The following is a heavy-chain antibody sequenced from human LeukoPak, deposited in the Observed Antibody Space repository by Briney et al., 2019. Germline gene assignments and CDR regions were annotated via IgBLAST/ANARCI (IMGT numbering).Heavy chain of an antibody. CDR3: ARGPSGYHYDY. J-gene: IGHJ4*02. V-gene: IGHV3-48*04. D-gene: IGHD5-12*01. CDR1: GFTFSSYS. CDR2: ISSSSSTI. Sequence: PGGSLRLSCAASGFTFSSYSMNWVRQAPGKGLEWVSYISSSSSTIYYADSVKGRFTIPRDNAKNSLYLQMNSLRVEDTAVYYCARGPSGYHYDYWGQGTLVTVSS.